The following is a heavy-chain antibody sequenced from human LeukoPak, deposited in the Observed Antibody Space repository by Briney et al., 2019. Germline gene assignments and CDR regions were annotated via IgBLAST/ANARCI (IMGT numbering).Heavy chain of an antibody. CDR3: ARLRELAVAGPFDY. CDR1: GFNFTSYW. CDR2: IYPGYSDT. J-gene: IGHJ4*02. D-gene: IGHD6-19*01. Sequence: GEALEISCNGSGFNFTSYWIGWVRQMPGKGLGWMGSIYPGYSDTRFSPPFQGQVPISADKSISTAYLPRSKLKASDTAIYLCARLRELAVAGPFDYWGEGTLVTLSP. V-gene: IGHV5-51*01.